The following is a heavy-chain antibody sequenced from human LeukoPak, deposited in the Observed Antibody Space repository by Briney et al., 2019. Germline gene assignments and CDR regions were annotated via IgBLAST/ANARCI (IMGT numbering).Heavy chain of an antibody. Sequence: GGSLRLSCAASGFTFSSYAMTWVRQAPGKGLEWVSSISYSGSKTNYTDSVKGRFTISRDNSKNTLSLQMNSLRVEDTAVYYCAKVVGAHPFDYWGQGILVTVSS. V-gene: IGHV3-23*01. CDR1: GFTFSSYA. CDR2: ISYSGSKT. CDR3: AKVVGAHPFDY. D-gene: IGHD1-26*01. J-gene: IGHJ4*02.